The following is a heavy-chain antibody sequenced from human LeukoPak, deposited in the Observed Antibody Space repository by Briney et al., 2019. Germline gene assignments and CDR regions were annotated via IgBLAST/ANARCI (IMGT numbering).Heavy chain of an antibody. D-gene: IGHD5-12*01. CDR1: GGTFISYA. J-gene: IGHJ4*02. CDR3: ARGKYSGYEN. V-gene: IGHV1-69*05. CDR2: IIPIFGTA. Sequence: ASVKVSCKASGGTFISYAISWVRQAPGQGLEWMGGIIPIFGTANYAQKFQGRVTITTDESTSTAYMGLSSLRSVDTAVYYCARGKYSGYENWGQGTLVTVSS.